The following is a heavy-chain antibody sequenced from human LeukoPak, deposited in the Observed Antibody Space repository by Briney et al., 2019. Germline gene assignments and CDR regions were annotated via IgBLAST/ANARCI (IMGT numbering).Heavy chain of an antibody. J-gene: IGHJ4*02. D-gene: IGHD2/OR15-2a*01. V-gene: IGHV3-7*01. CDR3: AEAQNFRPSAFFDS. CDR2: IKKDGRET. Sequence: GESLRLSCAASGFTFSNYWMSWVRQAPGKGPEWVANIKKDGRETYYLDSVEGRFTISRDNAKNSLELQMNSLRVEDTAIYYCAEAQNFRPSAFFDSWGQGILVTVSS. CDR1: GFTFSNYW.